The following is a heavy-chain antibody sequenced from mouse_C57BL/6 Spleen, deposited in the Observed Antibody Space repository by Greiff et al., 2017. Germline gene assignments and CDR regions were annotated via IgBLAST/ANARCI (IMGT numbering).Heavy chain of an antibody. V-gene: IGHV1-69*01. CDR1: GYTFTSYW. CDR2: IDPSDSYT. J-gene: IGHJ3*01. Sequence: QVQLQQPGAELVMPGASVKLSCKASGYTFTSYWMHWVKQRPGQGLEWIGEIDPSDSYTNYNQKFKGKSTLTVDKSSSTAYMQLSSLTSEDSAVYYWARHDPDGFADWGQGTLVTVSA. CDR3: ARHDPDGFAD.